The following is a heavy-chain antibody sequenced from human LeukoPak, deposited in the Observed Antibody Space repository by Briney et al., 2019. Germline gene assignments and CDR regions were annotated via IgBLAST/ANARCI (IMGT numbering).Heavy chain of an antibody. CDR3: ARDPRSLDY. D-gene: IGHD3-10*01. CDR1: GYTFTIYA. V-gene: IGHV7-4-1*02. Sequence: RASVKVSCKASGYTFTIYAMNWVRQAPGQGLEWMGWINTNTGNPTHAQGFTGRFVFSLDTSVSTAYLQISSLKAEDTAVYYCARDPRSLDYWGQGTLVTVSS. CDR2: INTNTGNP. J-gene: IGHJ4*02.